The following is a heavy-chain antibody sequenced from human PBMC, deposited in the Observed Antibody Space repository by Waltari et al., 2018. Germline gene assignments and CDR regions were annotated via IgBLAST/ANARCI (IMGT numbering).Heavy chain of an antibody. D-gene: IGHD5-18*01. CDR3: AKGTVRGYSYGFDYFDY. J-gene: IGHJ4*02. CDR2: IYHSGST. Sequence: QVQLQESGPGLVKPSETLSLTCAVSGYSISSGYYWGWLRQPPGKGLEWIGSIYHSGSTYYNPSLKSRVTISVDTSKNQFSLKLSSVTAADTAVYYCAKGTVRGYSYGFDYFDYWGQGTLVTVSS. CDR1: GYSISSGYY. V-gene: IGHV4-38-2*01.